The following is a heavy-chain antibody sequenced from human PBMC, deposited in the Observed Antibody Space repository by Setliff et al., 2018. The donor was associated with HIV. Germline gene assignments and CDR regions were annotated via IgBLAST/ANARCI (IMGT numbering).Heavy chain of an antibody. CDR2: FHHSGST. CDR3: ARRITMVRGFDY. J-gene: IGHJ4*02. Sequence: KSSETLSLTCAVSGYSISTAYYWGWIRQSPEKGLEWIGGFHHSGSTNYNPSLKSRISISVDTSKNQFSLKLSSVTAADTAVYYCARRITMVRGFDYWGQGHVVTVS. V-gene: IGHV4-38-2*01. CDR1: GYSISTAYY. D-gene: IGHD3-10*01.